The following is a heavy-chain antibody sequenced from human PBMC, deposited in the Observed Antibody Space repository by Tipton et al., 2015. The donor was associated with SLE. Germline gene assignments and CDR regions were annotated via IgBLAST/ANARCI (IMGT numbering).Heavy chain of an antibody. Sequence: SLRLSCAASGFTFSSYAMHWVRQAPGKGLEWVAVISYDGSNKYYADSVKGRFTISRDNSNNTLYLQMNSLSAEDTAVYYCAKEQVGAKAFDIWGQGTMVTVSS. J-gene: IGHJ3*02. CDR3: AKEQVGAKAFDI. V-gene: IGHV3-30-3*01. CDR2: ISYDGSNK. CDR1: GFTFSSYA. D-gene: IGHD1-26*01.